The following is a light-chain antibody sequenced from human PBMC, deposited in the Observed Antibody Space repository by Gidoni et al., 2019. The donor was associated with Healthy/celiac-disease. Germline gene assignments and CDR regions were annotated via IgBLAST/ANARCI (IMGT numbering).Light chain of an antibody. CDR3: QQYGSSPPIT. J-gene: IGKJ4*01. Sequence: IVLTQSPGTLSLSPGERATLSCRASQSVSSSYLAWYQQKPGQAPRLLIYGASSRATGIPDRFSGSGSGTDFTLTISRLEPEDFAVYYCQQYGSSPPITFXGXTKVXIK. CDR1: QSVSSSY. CDR2: GAS. V-gene: IGKV3-20*01.